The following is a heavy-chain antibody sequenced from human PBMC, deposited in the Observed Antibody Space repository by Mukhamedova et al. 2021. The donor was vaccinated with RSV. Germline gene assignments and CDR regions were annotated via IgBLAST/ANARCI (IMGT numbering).Heavy chain of an antibody. CDR3: ARDGLAVTMGGYFDS. CDR2: ISGPGTTI. Sequence: APGKGLEWVSYISGPGTTIFYADPVKGRFTISRDNAQNSLYLQMNSPRAEDTAVSYRARDGLAVTMGGYFDSWGPGTLGPASS. V-gene: IGHV3-48*03. D-gene: IGHD3/OR15-3a*01. J-gene: IGHJ4*02.